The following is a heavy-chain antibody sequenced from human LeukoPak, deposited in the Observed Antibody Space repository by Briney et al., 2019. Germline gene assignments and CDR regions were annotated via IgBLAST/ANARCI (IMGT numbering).Heavy chain of an antibody. J-gene: IGHJ2*01. CDR2: TYYRSKWYN. CDR1: GDSVSSNSAA. Sequence: SQTLSLTSAISGDSVSSNSAAWNWIRQSPSRGLEWLGRTYYRSKWYNDYAVSVKSRITINPDTSKNQFSLQLNSVTPEDTAVYYCARDPGIAVAGSYWYFDLWGRGTLVTVSS. V-gene: IGHV6-1*01. D-gene: IGHD6-19*01. CDR3: ARDPGIAVAGSYWYFDL.